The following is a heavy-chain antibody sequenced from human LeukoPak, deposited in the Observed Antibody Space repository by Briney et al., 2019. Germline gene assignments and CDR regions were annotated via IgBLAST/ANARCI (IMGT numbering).Heavy chain of an antibody. J-gene: IGHJ4*02. CDR2: IYYSGST. V-gene: IGHV4-39*07. Sequence: KPSETLSLTCTVSGGSISSSSYYWGWIRQPPGKGLEWIGSIYYSGSTYYNPSLKSRVTISVDMSKNQFSLKLSSVTAADTAVYYCASLMTTVVLFDYWGQGTLVTVSS. CDR1: GGSISSSSYY. CDR3: ASLMTTVVLFDY. D-gene: IGHD4-23*01.